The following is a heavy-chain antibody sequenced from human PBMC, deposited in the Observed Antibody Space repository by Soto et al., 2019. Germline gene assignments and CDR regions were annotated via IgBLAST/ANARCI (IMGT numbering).Heavy chain of an antibody. CDR1: GFTFSSYG. CDR3: ARDIGDQTSRWTDAFHI. V-gene: IGHV3-33*01. Sequence: PGGSLRLSCAASGFTFSSYGMHWVRQAPGKGLEWVAVIWYDGTNKYYVDSVEGRFTISKDNSKNTLYLQMNSLRAEDTAIYYCARDIGDQTSRWTDAFHIWGPGTMVTVSS. D-gene: IGHD6-13*01. CDR2: IWYDGTNK. J-gene: IGHJ3*02.